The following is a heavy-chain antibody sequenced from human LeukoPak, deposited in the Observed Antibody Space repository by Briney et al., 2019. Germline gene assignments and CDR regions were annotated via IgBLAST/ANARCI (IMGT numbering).Heavy chain of an antibody. Sequence: GGSLRLSCAASGFTFSSYAMHWVRQAPGKGLEYVSAISSNGGSTYYANSVKGRFTISRDNSKNTLYLQMNSLRAEDTAVYYCARETARIAAAGYFDYWGQGTLVTVSS. J-gene: IGHJ4*02. CDR3: ARETARIAAAGYFDY. CDR2: ISSNGGST. D-gene: IGHD6-13*01. CDR1: GFTFSSYA. V-gene: IGHV3-64*01.